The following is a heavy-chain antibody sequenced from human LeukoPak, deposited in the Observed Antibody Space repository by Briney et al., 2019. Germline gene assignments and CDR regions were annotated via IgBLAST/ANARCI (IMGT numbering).Heavy chain of an antibody. Sequence: SETLSLTCAVYGGSFSGYYWSWIRQPPGKGLEWIGEINHSGSTNYNPSLKSRVTISVDTSKNQFSLKLSSVTAADTAVYYCARCSTSSYYYYGIDVWGKGTTVTVSS. V-gene: IGHV4-34*01. CDR1: GGSFSGYY. CDR2: INHSGST. J-gene: IGHJ6*04. D-gene: IGHD2-2*01. CDR3: ARCSTSSYYYYGIDV.